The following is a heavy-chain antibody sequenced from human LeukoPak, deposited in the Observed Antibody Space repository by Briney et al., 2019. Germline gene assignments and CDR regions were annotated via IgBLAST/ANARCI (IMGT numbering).Heavy chain of an antibody. D-gene: IGHD3-22*01. V-gene: IGHV4-59*12. J-gene: IGHJ3*02. CDR2: IYYSGST. Sequence: SETLSLTCTVSGGSISSYYWSWIRQPPGKGLEWIGYIYYSGSTNYNPSLKSRVTISVDKSKNQFSLKLSSVTAADTAVYYCARDRYYYDSSGYYDDAFDIWGQGTMVTVSS. CDR1: GGSISSYY. CDR3: ARDRYYYDSSGYYDDAFDI.